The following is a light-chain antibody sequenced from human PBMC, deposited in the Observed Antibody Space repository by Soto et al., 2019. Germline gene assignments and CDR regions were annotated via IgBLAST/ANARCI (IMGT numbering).Light chain of an antibody. CDR2: DAS. Sequence: EIVLTQSPATLSLSPGEKATLSCRASPSVSNYLAWYQQKPGQAPRLLIYDASIRATGIPARFSGTGSETDLSLTIAGLEPEDFAVYYCQQRSNWPWTFGQGTKVEIK. CDR1: PSVSNY. CDR3: QQRSNWPWT. V-gene: IGKV3-11*01. J-gene: IGKJ1*01.